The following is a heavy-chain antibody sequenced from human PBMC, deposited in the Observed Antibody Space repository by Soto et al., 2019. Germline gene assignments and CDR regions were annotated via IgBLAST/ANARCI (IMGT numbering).Heavy chain of an antibody. CDR3: ARDRYYDYIWGSYRFPGY. Sequence: GASVKVSCKASGYTFTSYGISWVRQAPGQGLEWMGWISAYNGNTNYAQKLQGRVTMTTDTSTSTAYMELRSLRSDDTAVYYCARDRYYDYIWGSYRFPGYWGQGTLVTVPQ. V-gene: IGHV1-18*01. J-gene: IGHJ4*02. D-gene: IGHD3-16*02. CDR1: GYTFTSYG. CDR2: ISAYNGNT.